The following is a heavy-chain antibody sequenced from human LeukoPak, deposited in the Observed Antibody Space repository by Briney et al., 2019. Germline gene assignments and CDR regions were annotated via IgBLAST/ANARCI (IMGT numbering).Heavy chain of an antibody. D-gene: IGHD6-19*01. CDR3: ATRAGSSSWSEGSWNI. Sequence: PSETLSLTCTVSGASISSYYWSWLRQPPGKGLEWIGFIHYSGSTNYNPSLKSRVTISINTSKKQFSLKLSSVTAADTAVYHCATRAGSSSWSEGSWNIWGQGTMVTVSS. J-gene: IGHJ3*02. CDR2: IHYSGST. V-gene: IGHV4-59*01. CDR1: GASISSYY.